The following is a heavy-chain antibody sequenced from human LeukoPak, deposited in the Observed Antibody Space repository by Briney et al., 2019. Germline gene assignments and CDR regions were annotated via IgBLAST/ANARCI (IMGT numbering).Heavy chain of an antibody. J-gene: IGHJ4*02. CDR3: ARDKLEAGGPFDY. CDR2: ISGSGGST. V-gene: IGHV3-23*01. CDR1: GFTFSSYA. D-gene: IGHD3-16*01. Sequence: GGSLRLPCAASGFTFSSYAMSWVRQAPGKGLEWVSAISGSGGSTYYADSVKGRFTISRDNAKNSLYLQMNSLRAEDTAVYYCARDKLEAGGPFDYWGQGTLVTVSS.